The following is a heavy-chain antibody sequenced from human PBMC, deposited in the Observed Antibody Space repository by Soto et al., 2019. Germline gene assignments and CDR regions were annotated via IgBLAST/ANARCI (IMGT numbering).Heavy chain of an antibody. Sequence: EVQLLESGGGLVQPGGSLRLSCAASGFTFSSHAMSWVRQAPGKGLEWVSAISGSGGSTYYADSVKGRFTISRDNSKNTLYLQMNSLRAEDTAVYYCAKGRGSNTPSGSYYMDVWGKGTTVTVSS. D-gene: IGHD2-2*01. CDR3: AKGRGSNTPSGSYYMDV. CDR2: ISGSGGST. CDR1: GFTFSSHA. V-gene: IGHV3-23*01. J-gene: IGHJ6*03.